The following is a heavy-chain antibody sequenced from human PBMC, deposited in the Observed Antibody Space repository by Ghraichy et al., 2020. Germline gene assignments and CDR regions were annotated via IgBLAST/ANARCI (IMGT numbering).Heavy chain of an antibody. V-gene: IGHV4-34*01. CDR1: GGSFSGYY. D-gene: IGHD3-3*01. CDR2: INQSGNT. CDR3: ARGRASRAVEWPLDS. Sequence: SETLSLTCAVYGGSFSGYYWSWIRQPPGKGLEWIGEINQSGNTYYNPSLKSRITISVDTSKKQFSLRLNSVTAADTAVYYCARGRASRAVEWPLDSCGQGFLVAVSS. J-gene: IGHJ4*02.